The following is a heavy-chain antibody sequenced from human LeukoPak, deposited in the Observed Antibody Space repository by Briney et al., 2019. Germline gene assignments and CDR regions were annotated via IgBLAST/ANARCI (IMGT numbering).Heavy chain of an antibody. CDR3: ARLHMVRGVIITVDY. V-gene: IGHV1-18*01. J-gene: IGHJ4*02. CDR2: ISAYNGNT. CDR1: GGTFSSNA. D-gene: IGHD3-10*01. Sequence: GSSVKVSCKASGGTFSSNAISWVRQAPGQSLEWMGWISAYNGNTNYAQKLQGRVTMTTDTSTSTAYMELRSLRSDDTAVYYCARLHMVRGVIITVDYWGQGTLVTVSS.